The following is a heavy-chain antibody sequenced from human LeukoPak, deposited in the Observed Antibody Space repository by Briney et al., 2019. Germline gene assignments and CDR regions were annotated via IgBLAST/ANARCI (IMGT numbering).Heavy chain of an antibody. CDR1: GFTFSSYG. V-gene: IGHV3-23*01. D-gene: IGHD2-15*01. CDR3: ATRYCSGGSCYKLDY. J-gene: IGHJ4*02. CDR2: ISGSGGST. Sequence: PGGSLRLSCAASGFTFSSYGMSWVRQAPGKGLEWVSAISGSGGSTYYADSVKGRFTISRDNSKNTLYLQMNSLRAEDTAVYYCATRYCSGGSCYKLDYWGQGTLVTVSS.